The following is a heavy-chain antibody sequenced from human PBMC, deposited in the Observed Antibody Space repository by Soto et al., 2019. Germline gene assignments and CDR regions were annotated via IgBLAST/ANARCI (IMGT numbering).Heavy chain of an antibody. V-gene: IGHV4-61*01. Sequence: QVQLQESGPGLVKPSETLSLTCTVSGDSVNNANYLWSWIRQPPGKGLEWIGYAYYNGETNYNPSLKRRVAVSLDTSENRVSLRLTSVTAADTAVYYCATGQYYYGSHFWGQGTLITVSS. CDR3: ATGQYYYGSHF. J-gene: IGHJ4*02. CDR1: GDSVNNANYL. CDR2: AYYNGET. D-gene: IGHD3-10*01.